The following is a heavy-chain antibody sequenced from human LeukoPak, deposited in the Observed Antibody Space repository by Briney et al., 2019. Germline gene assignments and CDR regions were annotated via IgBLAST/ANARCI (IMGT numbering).Heavy chain of an antibody. J-gene: IGHJ6*02. D-gene: IGHD3-9*01. V-gene: IGHV1-69*01. CDR1: GGTFSSYA. CDR3: ASDTHYDRSHYGMDV. Sequence: SVKVSCKASGGTFSSYAISWVRQAPGQGLEWMGGIISIFGTANYAQKFQGRVTITADESTSTAYMELSSLRSEDTAVYYCASDTHYDRSHYGMDVWGQGTTVTVSS. CDR2: IISIFGTA.